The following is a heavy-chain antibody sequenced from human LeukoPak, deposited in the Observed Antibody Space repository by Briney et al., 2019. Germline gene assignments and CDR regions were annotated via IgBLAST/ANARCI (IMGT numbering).Heavy chain of an antibody. CDR2: ISASGGST. CDR1: GFTFSSSA. J-gene: IGHJ4*02. D-gene: IGHD4/OR15-4a*01. V-gene: IGHV3-23*01. CDR3: AKDQRCESTHYLDS. Sequence: GGSLRLSCAASGFTFSSSAMSWVRQVPGKGLEWVSGISASGGSTNYADSVRGRFTISRDNSKNTLYAQMNSLRDEDTALYSCAKDQRCESTHYLDSWGQGTLVTVSS.